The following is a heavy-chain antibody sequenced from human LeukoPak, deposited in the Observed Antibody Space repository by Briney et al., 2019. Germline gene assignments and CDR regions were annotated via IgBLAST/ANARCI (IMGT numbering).Heavy chain of an antibody. CDR2: ISYDGSNK. CDR1: GFTFSSYA. J-gene: IGHJ4*02. Sequence: GGSLRLSCAASGFTFSSYAMHWVRQAPGKGLEWVAVISYDGSNKYYADSVKGRFTISRDNSKNTLYLQMNSPRAEDTAVYYCARDDTFDYWGQGTLVTVSS. V-gene: IGHV3-30*01. CDR3: ARDDTFDY. D-gene: IGHD3-22*01.